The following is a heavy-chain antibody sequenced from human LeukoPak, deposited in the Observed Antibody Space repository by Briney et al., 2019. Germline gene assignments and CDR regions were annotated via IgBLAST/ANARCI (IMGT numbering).Heavy chain of an antibody. D-gene: IGHD6-19*01. Sequence: PPETLSLTCAVYGGSFSGYYWSWIRQPPGKGLEWIGEINHSASTNYNPSLKSRVTISVDTSKNQFSLKLSSVTAADTAVYYCARYSPFLAGHNWFDPWGQGTLVTVSS. V-gene: IGHV4-34*01. CDR1: GGSFSGYY. CDR2: INHSAST. J-gene: IGHJ5*02. CDR3: ARYSPFLAGHNWFDP.